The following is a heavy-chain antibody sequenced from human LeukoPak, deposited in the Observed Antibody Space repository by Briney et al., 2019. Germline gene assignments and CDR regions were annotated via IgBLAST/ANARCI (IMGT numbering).Heavy chain of an antibody. Sequence: ASVKVSCKASGYTFTGYYMHWARQAPGQGLEWMGWINPNSGGTNYAQKFQGRVTMTTDTSTSTAYMELRSLRSDDTAVYYCARVFKEWFDPWGQGTLVTVSS. CDR2: INPNSGGT. J-gene: IGHJ5*02. CDR3: ARVFKEWFDP. CDR1: GYTFTGYY. V-gene: IGHV1-2*02.